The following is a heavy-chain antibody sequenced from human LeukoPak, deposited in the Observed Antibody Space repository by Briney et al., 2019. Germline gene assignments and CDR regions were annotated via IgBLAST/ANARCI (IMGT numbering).Heavy chain of an antibody. Sequence: SETLSLTCTVSGGSISTYYWSWIRQPPGKGLEWIGYIYYSGSTNYNPSLKSRVTISVDTSKNQFSLKLSSVTAADTAVYYCARDGGPVAPANYFDCWGQGTLVTVSS. CDR3: ARDGGPVAPANYFDC. CDR2: IYYSGST. D-gene: IGHD6-19*01. J-gene: IGHJ4*02. CDR1: GGSISTYY. V-gene: IGHV4-59*01.